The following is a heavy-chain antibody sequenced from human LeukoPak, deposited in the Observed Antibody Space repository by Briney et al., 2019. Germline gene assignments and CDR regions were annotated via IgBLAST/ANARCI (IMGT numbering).Heavy chain of an antibody. CDR2: IYPGDSDT. V-gene: IGHV5-51*01. CDR1: GYTFSSYW. J-gene: IGHJ4*02. Sequence: GESLKISCKGSGYTFSSYWIGWVRQMPGKGLEWMGIIYPGDSDTRYSPSFQGQVTISADKSISTAYLQWSSLKASDTAMYYCARPATYFYDTSGYSFWGQGTLVTASS. D-gene: IGHD3-22*01. CDR3: ARPATYFYDTSGYSF.